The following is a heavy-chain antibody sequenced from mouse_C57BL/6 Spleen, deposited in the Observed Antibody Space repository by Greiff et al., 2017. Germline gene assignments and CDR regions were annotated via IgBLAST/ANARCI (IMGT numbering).Heavy chain of an antibody. CDR1: GYTFTSYW. J-gene: IGHJ3*01. CDR3: ARRAPYDYDEGAFAY. D-gene: IGHD2-4*01. V-gene: IGHV1-64*01. CDR2: IHPNSGST. Sequence: QVQLQQPGAELVKPGASVKLSCKASGYTFTSYWMHWVKQRPGQGLEWIGMIHPNSGSTNYNEKFKSKATLTVDKSASTAYMQLSSLTSEDSAVYYGARRAPYDYDEGAFAYWGQGTLVTVSA.